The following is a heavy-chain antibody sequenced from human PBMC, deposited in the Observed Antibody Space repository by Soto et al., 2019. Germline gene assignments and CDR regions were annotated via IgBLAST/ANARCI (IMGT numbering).Heavy chain of an antibody. Sequence: QVQLQESGPGLVKPSQTLSLTCTVSGGSIGSGAYSWSWIRQHPGKGLEWIGYIYDSGSTYYNPSLKSRVTISVDTSKNQFSLKLSSVTAADTAVYYCAKADFGDDNWFDPWGQGTLVTVSS. J-gene: IGHJ5*02. CDR2: IYDSGST. CDR3: AKADFGDDNWFDP. V-gene: IGHV4-31*03. D-gene: IGHD4-17*01. CDR1: GGSIGSGAYS.